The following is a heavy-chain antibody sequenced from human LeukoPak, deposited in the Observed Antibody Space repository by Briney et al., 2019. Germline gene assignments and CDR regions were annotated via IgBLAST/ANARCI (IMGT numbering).Heavy chain of an antibody. Sequence: GGSLRLSCAASGFTFDVYAMHWVRQAPGKGLEWVSGISWNSGSIGYADSVKGRFTISRDNAKNTLYLQMNSLRAEDTAVYYCAKFGELAIRDYWGQGTLVTVSS. D-gene: IGHD3-10*01. V-gene: IGHV3-9*01. CDR1: GFTFDVYA. CDR3: AKFGELAIRDY. CDR2: ISWNSGSI. J-gene: IGHJ4*02.